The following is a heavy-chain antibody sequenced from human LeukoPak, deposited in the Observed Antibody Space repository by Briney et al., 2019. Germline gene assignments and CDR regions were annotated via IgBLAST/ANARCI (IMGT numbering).Heavy chain of an antibody. J-gene: IGHJ5*02. CDR2: ISGSGGST. Sequence: PGGSLRLSCAASGFTFSSYAMSWVRQAPGKGLEWVSAISGSGGSTYYADSVKGRFTISRGNSKNTLYLQMNSLRAEDTAVYYCAKGGIVVVPAAIGPYNWFDPWGQGTLVTVSS. D-gene: IGHD2-2*01. CDR3: AKGGIVVVPAAIGPYNWFDP. V-gene: IGHV3-23*01. CDR1: GFTFSSYA.